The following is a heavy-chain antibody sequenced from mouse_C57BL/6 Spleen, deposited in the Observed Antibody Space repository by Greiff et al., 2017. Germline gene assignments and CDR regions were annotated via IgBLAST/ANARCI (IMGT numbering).Heavy chain of an antibody. CDR3: ALTEGYAMDY. V-gene: IGHV7-3*01. CDR2: IRNKANGYTT. D-gene: IGHD4-1*01. J-gene: IGHJ4*01. CDR1: GFTFTDYY. Sequence: PAAGFTFTDYYMSWVRQPPGKALEWLGYIRNKANGYTTEYSASVKGRFTISRDKSQSILYLQMNALRAEDSATYYCALTEGYAMDYWGQGTSVTVSS.